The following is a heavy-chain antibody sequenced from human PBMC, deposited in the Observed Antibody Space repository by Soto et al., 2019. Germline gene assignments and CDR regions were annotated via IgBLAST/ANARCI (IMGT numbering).Heavy chain of an antibody. J-gene: IGHJ3*01. CDR3: ARALGNYYDSSGYYPYGL. CDR2: IIPIFGTA. Sequence: QVQLVQSGAEVTKPGSSVKVSCKASGGTFSSYAISWVRQAPGQGLEWMGGIIPIFGTAYYAQKFQGSVTITADESTSTAYMELSSLSSEDTAVYYCARALGNYYDSSGYYPYGLWGQGTMVTVSS. CDR1: GGTFSSYA. D-gene: IGHD3-22*01. V-gene: IGHV1-69*01.